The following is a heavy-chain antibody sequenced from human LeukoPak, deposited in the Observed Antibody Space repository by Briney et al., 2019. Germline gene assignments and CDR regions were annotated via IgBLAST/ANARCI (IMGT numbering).Heavy chain of an antibody. CDR2: VDNSGLAT. J-gene: IGHJ4*02. D-gene: IGHD2-21*02. CDR3: AKVSAVTANFDS. CDR1: GLTFSSYA. V-gene: IGHV3-23*01. Sequence: GGPLRLSCAASGLTFSSYAMNWVRQPPGKGLEWVSAVDNSGLATYYADSVRGRFTISRDNSKNTPYLQRNSLRAEDTAIYYCAKVSAVTANFDSWGQGTLVTVSS.